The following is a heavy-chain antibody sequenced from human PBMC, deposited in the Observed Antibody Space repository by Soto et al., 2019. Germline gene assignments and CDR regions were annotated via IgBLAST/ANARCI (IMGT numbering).Heavy chain of an antibody. Sequence: QVQLQQWGAGLLKPSETLSLTCAVYGGSFSGYYWSWIRQPPGKGLEWIGEINHSGSTNYNPSLRSRVTISVDTSQIQFSLKLSSVTAADTAVYYCARGAPSSIAARRSTYAYFYYIDVWGKGTTVTVSS. V-gene: IGHV4-34*01. D-gene: IGHD6-6*01. CDR1: GGSFSGYY. CDR3: ARGAPSSIAARRSTYAYFYYIDV. J-gene: IGHJ6*03. CDR2: INHSGST.